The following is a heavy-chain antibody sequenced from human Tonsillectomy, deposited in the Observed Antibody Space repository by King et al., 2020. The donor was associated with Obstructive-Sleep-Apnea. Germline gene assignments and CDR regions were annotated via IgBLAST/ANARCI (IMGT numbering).Heavy chain of an antibody. J-gene: IGHJ3*02. CDR2: IKSKIDGGTT. CDR1: GFTFNEAW. V-gene: IGHV3-15*07. Sequence: DVQLVESGGGFVEPGGSLRVSCAASGFTFNEAWMNWVRQAPGKGLEWVGRIKSKIDGGTTDYASPVEGRFIISRDDSKNTVFLQMNSLKTEDTAVYYCWGSGSYHNDAFDIWGQGTMVTVSS. CDR3: WGSGSYHNDAFDI. D-gene: IGHD3-10*01.